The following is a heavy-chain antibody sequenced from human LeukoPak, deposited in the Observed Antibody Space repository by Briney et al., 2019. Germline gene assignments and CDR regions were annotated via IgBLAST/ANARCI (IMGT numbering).Heavy chain of an antibody. Sequence: PGRSLRLSCAASGFTFDDYAMHWVRQAPGKGLEGVGGIRWNCGSIGYADSLKARFTISRDNPNNSLYLQMNSLRAEDTALYYCAKDIGIVVVPAAISVSLDYWGQGTLVTVSS. CDR1: GFTFDDYA. D-gene: IGHD2-2*01. CDR3: AKDIGIVVVPAAISVSLDY. V-gene: IGHV3-9*01. J-gene: IGHJ4*02. CDR2: IRWNCGSI.